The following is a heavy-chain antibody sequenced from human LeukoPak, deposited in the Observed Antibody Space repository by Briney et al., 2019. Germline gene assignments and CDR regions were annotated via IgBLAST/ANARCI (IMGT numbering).Heavy chain of an antibody. J-gene: IGHJ2*01. Sequence: SETLSLTCTVSGGSISSSSYYWGWIRQPPGKGLEWIGSIYYSGSTYYNPSLKSRVTISVDTSKNQFSLKLSSVTAADTAVYYCARDSSSGYYPSYWYFDLWGRGTLVTVSS. D-gene: IGHD3-22*01. V-gene: IGHV4-39*07. CDR2: IYYSGST. CDR1: GGSISSSSYY. CDR3: ARDSSSGYYPSYWYFDL.